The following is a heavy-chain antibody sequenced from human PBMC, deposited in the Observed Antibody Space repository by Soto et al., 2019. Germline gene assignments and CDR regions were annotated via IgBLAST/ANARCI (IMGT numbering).Heavy chain of an antibody. CDR1: GGYISGYY. CDR3: ARTALGWFDP. J-gene: IGHJ5*02. CDR2: IFYSGRSGST. V-gene: IGHV4-59*01. D-gene: IGHD2-21*02. Sequence: TSETLSHSYSVSGGYISGYYGSWIRQPPGKGLEWIGYIFYSGRSGSTNYNPSLKSRVTISVDTSKNQFSLKLSSVTAADTAVYYCARTALGWFDPWGQGTLVTVSS.